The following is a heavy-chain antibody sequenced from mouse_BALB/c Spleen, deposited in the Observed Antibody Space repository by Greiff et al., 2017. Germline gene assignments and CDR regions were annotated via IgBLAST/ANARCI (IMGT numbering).Heavy chain of an antibody. CDR2: INPSTGYT. V-gene: IGHV1-7*01. CDR3: ARLRADGYYAMDD. J-gene: IGHJ4*01. Sequence: QVQLQQSGAELAKPGASVKMSCKASGYTFTSYWLHWVKQRPGQGLEWIGYINPSTGYTEYNQKFKDKATLTADKSSSTAYMQLSSLTSEDSAVYYCARLRADGYYAMDDWGQGTSVTVSS. CDR1: GYTFTSYW. D-gene: IGHD2-3*01.